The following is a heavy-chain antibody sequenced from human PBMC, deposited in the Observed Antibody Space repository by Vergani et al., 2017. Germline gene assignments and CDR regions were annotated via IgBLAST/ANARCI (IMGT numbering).Heavy chain of an antibody. V-gene: IGHV4-61*02. CDR3: ARGSTHWRQGAFDI. J-gene: IGHJ3*02. Sequence: QVQLQESGPGLVKPSQTLSLTCTVSGDSILSGNYYWNWIRQPAEDELEWIGRIYTTGNTNYNPSLKSRVTISLDSSKNHFSLRLTSVTAADTAVYFCARGSTHWRQGAFDIWGQGTMVTVSS. CDR1: GDSILSGNYY. D-gene: IGHD1-1*01. CDR2: IYTTGNT.